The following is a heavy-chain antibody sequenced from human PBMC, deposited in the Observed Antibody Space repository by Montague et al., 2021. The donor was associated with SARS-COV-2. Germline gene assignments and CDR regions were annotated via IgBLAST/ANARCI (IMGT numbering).Heavy chain of an antibody. D-gene: IGHD3-10*01. Sequence: SLRLSCAASGFMFSSYSMNWVRQAPGKGLEWVSSISSSRTYIYYADSVKGRFTISRDNARDALYLQMNSLSAEDTAVYFCARDASAGYYELDSWGQGTLVTVSA. J-gene: IGHJ5*01. V-gene: IGHV3-21*01. CDR1: GFMFSSYS. CDR3: ARDASAGYYELDS. CDR2: ISSSRTYI.